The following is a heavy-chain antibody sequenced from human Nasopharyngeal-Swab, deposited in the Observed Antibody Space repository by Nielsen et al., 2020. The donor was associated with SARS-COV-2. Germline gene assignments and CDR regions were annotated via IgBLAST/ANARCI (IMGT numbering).Heavy chain of an antibody. D-gene: IGHD6-6*01. CDR1: GFTFSSYE. V-gene: IGHV3-48*03. CDR3: ASLGSSSSVYYYYYGMDV. J-gene: IGHJ6*02. Sequence: GGSLRLSCAASGFTFSSYEMNWVRQAPGKGLEWVSYISSSGSTIYYADSVKGRFTISRDNAKNSLYLQMNSLRAEDTAVYYCASLGSSSSVYYYYYGMDVWGQGITVTVSS. CDR2: ISSSGSTI.